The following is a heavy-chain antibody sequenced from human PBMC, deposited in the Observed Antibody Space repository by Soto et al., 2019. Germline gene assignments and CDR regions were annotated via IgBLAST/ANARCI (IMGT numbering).Heavy chain of an antibody. CDR1: GGSISGSGSY. CDR2: IYSTGPT. V-gene: IGHV4-39*01. CDR3: ARHRHDYNLGSYRSPFDF. Sequence: QLQLQESGPGLVKPSETLSLTCIVSGGSISGSGSYWGWVRQSPEKGLDWIGTIYSTGPTFYNPTFQSRVNISIDTSKNQFSLKVTSVTATDTAVYYCARHRHDYNLGSYRSPFDFWGQGTLVTVSS. J-gene: IGHJ4*02. D-gene: IGHD3-16*02.